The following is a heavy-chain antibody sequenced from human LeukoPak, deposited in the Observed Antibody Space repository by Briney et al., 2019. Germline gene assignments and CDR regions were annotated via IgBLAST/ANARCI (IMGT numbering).Heavy chain of an antibody. D-gene: IGHD6-13*01. Sequence: ASVKVSCKASGGTFSSYAISWVRQAPGQGLEWMGRIIPILGIANYAQKFQGRVTITADKSTSTAYMELSSLRSEDTAVYYCGRGGAIAAAGTHFDYWGQGTLVTVSS. CDR2: IIPILGIA. CDR3: GRGGAIAAAGTHFDY. V-gene: IGHV1-69*04. J-gene: IGHJ4*02. CDR1: GGTFSSYA.